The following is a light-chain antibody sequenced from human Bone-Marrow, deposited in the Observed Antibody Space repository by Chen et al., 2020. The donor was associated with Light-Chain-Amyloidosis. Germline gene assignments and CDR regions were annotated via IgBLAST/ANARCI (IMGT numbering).Light chain of an antibody. CDR1: QSIRSY. CDR3: QQSYSTPRLT. Sequence: DTQMSRLPSSRSACAGDRVTITCRAGQSIRSYLNWYQHKPGKCPKLLIYVPSSLQSGVPSRFSGSGSETDLTLTISSLQPEDVATYYCQQSYSTPRLTFRGGTTVEIK. CDR2: VPS. J-gene: IGKJ4*01. V-gene: IGKV1-39*01.